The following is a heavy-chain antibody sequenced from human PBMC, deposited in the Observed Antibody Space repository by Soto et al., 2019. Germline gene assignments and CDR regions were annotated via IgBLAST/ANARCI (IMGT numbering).Heavy chain of an antibody. CDR2: IYYSGST. J-gene: IGHJ4*02. CDR1: VCSFDSTSYY. D-gene: IGHD1-1*01. V-gene: IGHV4-39*01. CDR3: ATVPIVGTTPYYCDY. Sequence: QLQLQESGPGLVKPSETLSLTCTVSVCSFDSTSYYWAWVRQPPGKGLEWIAYIYYSGSTYYNPSLKSRVTISVDTSRNQFSLRLSSVTAADTAVYYCATVPIVGTTPYYCDYWGQGTLVTVSS.